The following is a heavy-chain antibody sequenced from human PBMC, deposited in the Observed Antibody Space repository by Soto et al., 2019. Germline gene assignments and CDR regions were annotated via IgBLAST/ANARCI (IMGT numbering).Heavy chain of an antibody. CDR2: ISAYNGNT. J-gene: IGHJ4*02. Sequence: ASLKVSCKASGYTFTNYGISWVRQAPGQGLEWMGWISAYNGNTNYAQKLQGRVTMTTDTSTTTAYMELRSLRSDDTAVYYCARTRPSYDSSGYIDFDYWGPGTLVTVSS. D-gene: IGHD3-22*01. V-gene: IGHV1-18*01. CDR1: GYTFTNYG. CDR3: ARTRPSYDSSGYIDFDY.